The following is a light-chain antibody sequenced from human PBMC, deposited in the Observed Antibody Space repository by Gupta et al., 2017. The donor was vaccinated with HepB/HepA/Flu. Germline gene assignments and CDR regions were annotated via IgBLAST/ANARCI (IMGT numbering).Light chain of an antibody. CDR3: QQRSRT. V-gene: IGKV3-11*01. CDR1: QSVSSY. J-gene: IGKJ2*01. Sequence: EIVLTQSQATLSLSPGESATLSCRASQSVSSYLAWYQQKPGQAPRLLIYDASNRATGIPARFSGSGSGTDFTLNISSLEPEDFAVYYCQQRSRTFGQGTKLEIK. CDR2: DAS.